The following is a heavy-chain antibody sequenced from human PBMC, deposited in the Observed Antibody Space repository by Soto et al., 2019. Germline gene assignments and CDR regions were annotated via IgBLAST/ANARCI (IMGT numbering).Heavy chain of an antibody. V-gene: IGHV3-23*01. Sequence: SLRLSCAASGFTFSSYAMSWVRQAPGKGLEWVSAISGSGGSTYYADSVKGRFTISRDNSKNTLYLQMNSLRAEDTAVYYCAKSPPNIVVVPAAQPLDYWGQGTLVTVSS. D-gene: IGHD2-2*01. J-gene: IGHJ4*02. CDR1: GFTFSSYA. CDR2: ISGSGGST. CDR3: AKSPPNIVVVPAAQPLDY.